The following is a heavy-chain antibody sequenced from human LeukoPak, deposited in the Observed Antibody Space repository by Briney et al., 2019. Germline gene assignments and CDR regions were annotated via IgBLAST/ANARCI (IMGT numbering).Heavy chain of an antibody. V-gene: IGHV4-30-2*01. CDR3: ARAYGDYGEGLNY. Sequence: KSSQTLSLTCTVSGGSISSGGYYWSWIRQPPGKGLEWIGYIYHSGSTYYNPSLKSRVTISVDRSKNQFSLKLSSVTAADTAVYYCARAYGDYGEGLNYWGQGTLVTVSS. J-gene: IGHJ4*02. CDR2: IYHSGST. CDR1: GGSISSGGYY. D-gene: IGHD4-17*01.